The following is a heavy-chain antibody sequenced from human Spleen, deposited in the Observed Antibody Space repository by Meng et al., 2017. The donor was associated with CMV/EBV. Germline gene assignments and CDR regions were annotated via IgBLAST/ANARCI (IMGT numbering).Heavy chain of an antibody. J-gene: IGHJ3*02. CDR2: ISGNGGGT. D-gene: IGHD2-15*01. Sequence: GESLKISCVASGFTFSSYAMSWVRQAPGKGLEWVSGISGNGGGTYYADSVKGRFAISRDNSKNALYLQMNSLRAEDTAVYYCARAGPGSAFDIWGQGTVVTVSS. V-gene: IGHV3-23*01. CDR3: ARAGPGSAFDI. CDR1: GFTFSSYA.